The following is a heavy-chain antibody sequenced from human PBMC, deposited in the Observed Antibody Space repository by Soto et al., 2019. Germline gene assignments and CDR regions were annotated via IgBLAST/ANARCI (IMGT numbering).Heavy chain of an antibody. Sequence: ASVKVSCKASGYTFTSYGISWVRQAPGQGLEWMGWISAYNGDTNYAQKLQGRVTMTTDTSTSTAYMELRSLRSDDTAVYYCARARNYDILTGLYYYYYGMDVWGQGTTVTVSS. J-gene: IGHJ6*02. CDR2: ISAYNGDT. CDR1: GYTFTSYG. CDR3: ARARNYDILTGLYYYYYGMDV. V-gene: IGHV1-18*01. D-gene: IGHD3-9*01.